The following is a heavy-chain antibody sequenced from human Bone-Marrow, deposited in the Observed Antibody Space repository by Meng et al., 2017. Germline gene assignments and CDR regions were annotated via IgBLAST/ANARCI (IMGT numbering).Heavy chain of an antibody. CDR1: GGSFSGYY. CDR3: ARGRVTTVTTPNWYFDL. J-gene: IGHJ2*01. D-gene: IGHD4-17*01. Sequence: QWRRQKWGEGLLKPSETLSLPCAVDGGSFSGYYWSWIRQPPGKGLEWIGEINHSGSTNYNPSLKSRVTISVDTSKNQFSLKLSSVTAADTAVYYCARGRVTTVTTPNWYFDLWGRGTLVTVSS. CDR2: INHSGST. V-gene: IGHV4-34*01.